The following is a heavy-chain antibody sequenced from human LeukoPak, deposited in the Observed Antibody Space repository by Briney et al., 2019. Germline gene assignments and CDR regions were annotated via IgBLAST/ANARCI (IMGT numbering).Heavy chain of an antibody. Sequence: PGGPLRLSCTASTRYFTNYWMHWVRQVPGKGLAWLSRIYRDGLREDYADSVRGRFTISRHNAKSTTYLQMNSLRAEDTAVYYCGTSRWSGVVDSWGQGTLVTVSS. CDR3: GTSRWSGVVDS. CDR1: TRYFTNYW. D-gene: IGHD3-3*01. V-gene: IGHV3-74*01. CDR2: IYRDGLRE. J-gene: IGHJ5*01.